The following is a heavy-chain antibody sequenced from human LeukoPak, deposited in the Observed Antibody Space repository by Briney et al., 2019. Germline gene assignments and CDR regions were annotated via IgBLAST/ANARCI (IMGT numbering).Heavy chain of an antibody. J-gene: IGHJ4*02. CDR2: INWKGGRT. Sequence: GGSLRLSCAGSGFTFDDYGMSWVGQAPGKGLEWVSGINWKGGRTAYADSVKGRFTISRDNAKNSLYLEMNSLRAEDTALYHCARRPYSSSSHYFDYWGQGTLVTVSS. CDR3: ARRPYSSSSHYFDY. V-gene: IGHV3-20*01. CDR1: GFTFDDYG. D-gene: IGHD6-6*01.